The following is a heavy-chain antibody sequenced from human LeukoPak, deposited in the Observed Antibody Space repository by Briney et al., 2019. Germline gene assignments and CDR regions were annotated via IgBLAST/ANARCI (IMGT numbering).Heavy chain of an antibody. CDR3: ARAVIAVAAATQRNWFDP. V-gene: IGHV4-34*01. CDR2: INHSGIT. J-gene: IGHJ5*02. D-gene: IGHD2-15*01. CDR1: GRSFSGYY. Sequence: SETLSLTCAVYGRSFSGYYWTWIRQTPGKGPEWIGEINHSGITDYNPSVRSRVTISVDTSKNQFSLKLSSVTAADTAIYYCARAVIAVAAATQRNWFDPWGQGTLVTVSS.